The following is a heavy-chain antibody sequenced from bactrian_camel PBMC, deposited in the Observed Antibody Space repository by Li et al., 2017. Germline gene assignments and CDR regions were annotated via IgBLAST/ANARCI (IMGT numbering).Heavy chain of an antibody. J-gene: IGHJ4*01. CDR2: IDTTGST. CDR1: VVSSSGYS. Sequence: HVQLVESGGGSVEAGGSLRLSCAASVVSSSGYSMYWFRQAPGKEREGVAVIDTTGSTYYVDTVKGRFTISRDRAKDTLYLEMNNLKPEDTAIYYCAADRHLGRLSAIQAAGIMKPAGGHWVEEALDVWGQGTQVTVS. V-gene: IGHV3S55*01. D-gene: IGHD3*01. CDR3: AADRHLGRLSAIQAAGIMKPAGGHWVEEALDV.